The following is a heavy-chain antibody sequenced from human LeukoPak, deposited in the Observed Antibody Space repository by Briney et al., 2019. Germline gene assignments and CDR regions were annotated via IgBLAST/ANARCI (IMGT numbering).Heavy chain of an antibody. CDR3: ARDADYGGTLDY. D-gene: IGHD4-23*01. V-gene: IGHV3-66*01. CDR1: GFTVSSNY. CDR2: IYSGGST. J-gene: IGHJ4*02. Sequence: GGSLGLSCAASGFTVSSNYMSWVRQAPGKGLEWVSVIYSGGSTYYADSVKGRFTTSRDNSKNTLYLQMNSLRAEDTAVYYCARDADYGGTLDYWGQGTLVTVSS.